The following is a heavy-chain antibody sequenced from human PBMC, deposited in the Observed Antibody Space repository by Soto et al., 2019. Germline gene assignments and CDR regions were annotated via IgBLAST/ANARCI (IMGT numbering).Heavy chain of an antibody. CDR1: GYTFVSDA. J-gene: IGHJ4*02. CDR2: ISAYNGNT. CDR3: ARDPPPPDY. V-gene: IGHV1-18*01. Sequence: QVQLVQSGAEVKKPGASVKVSCKASGYTFVSDAISWMRQAPGQGLEWMGWISAYNGNTNYAQKLQGRVTMTTDTSTSTAHMELRSLRSDDTSVYYCARDPPPPDYWGQGTLVNVSS.